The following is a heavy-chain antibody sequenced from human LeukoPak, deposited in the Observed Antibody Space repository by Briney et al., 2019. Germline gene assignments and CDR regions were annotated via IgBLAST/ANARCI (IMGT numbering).Heavy chain of an antibody. Sequence: KLGESLKISCKGSGYSFTSYWIAWVRQMPGKGLEWMGIIYPGDSDTRYSPSFQGQVTISADKSISTAYLQWSSLKASDTAMYYCARHDTAMVSFTLNFDYWGQGTLVTVSS. CDR2: IYPGDSDT. CDR3: ARHDTAMVSFTLNFDY. D-gene: IGHD5-18*01. V-gene: IGHV5-51*01. J-gene: IGHJ4*02. CDR1: GYSFTSYW.